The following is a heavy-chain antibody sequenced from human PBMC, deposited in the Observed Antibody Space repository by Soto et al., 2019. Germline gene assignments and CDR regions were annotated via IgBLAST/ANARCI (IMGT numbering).Heavy chain of an antibody. CDR1: GVTFSSYA. Sequence: GGSLRLSCAASGVTFSSYAMTWVRQAPGAGLEWVSALTPGGETTYYIASVRGRFTISRDNARDTLYLQRNSLTAADTAVYYCAKDSPVSGNYKYLDSWGQGTLVTVSS. CDR2: LTPGGETT. CDR3: AKDSPVSGNYKYLDS. D-gene: IGHD1-26*01. J-gene: IGHJ4*02. V-gene: IGHV3-23*01.